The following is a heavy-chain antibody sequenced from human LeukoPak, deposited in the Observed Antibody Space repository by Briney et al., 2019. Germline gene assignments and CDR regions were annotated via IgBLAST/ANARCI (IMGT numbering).Heavy chain of an antibody. V-gene: IGHV4-34*01. D-gene: IGHD5-18*01. CDR2: INHRGST. Sequence: SETLSLTCAVYVGSFSGYHWSWLRQPPGKGLEWIGEINHRGSTNYNPSLKSRVTISVDTSKNQFSLKLSSVTAADTAVYYCASTSAMVYFDYWGQGTLVTVSS. CDR1: VGSFSGYH. CDR3: ASTSAMVYFDY. J-gene: IGHJ4*02.